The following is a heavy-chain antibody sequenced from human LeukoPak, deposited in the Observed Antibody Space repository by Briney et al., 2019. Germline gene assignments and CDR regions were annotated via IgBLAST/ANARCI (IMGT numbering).Heavy chain of an antibody. CDR1: GGSFSGYY. CDR3: ARGVGYCSSTSCYGLGWFDP. D-gene: IGHD2-2*01. J-gene: IGHJ5*02. CDR2: INHSGST. Sequence: PSETLSLTCAVYGGSFSGYYWSWNRQPPGKGLEWIGEINHSGSTNYNPSLKSRVTISVDTSKNQFSLKLSSVTAADTAVYYCARGVGYCSSTSCYGLGWFDPWGQGTLVTVSS. V-gene: IGHV4-34*01.